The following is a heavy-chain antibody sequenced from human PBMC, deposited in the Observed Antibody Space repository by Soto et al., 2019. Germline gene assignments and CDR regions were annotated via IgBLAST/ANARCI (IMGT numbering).Heavy chain of an antibody. CDR2: ISYDGSNK. CDR1: GFTFSTYG. CDR3: ARQEGDNYYFDY. J-gene: IGHJ4*02. V-gene: IGHV3-30*03. Sequence: QVQLVESGGGVVQPGRSLRLSCAAPGFTFSTYGMHWVRQAPGKGLEWVAVISYDGSNKYYVDSVKGRFTISRDNSKNTLYLQMNSLRAEDTAGYCCARQEGDNYYFDYWGQGTLVTVSS. D-gene: IGHD1-1*01.